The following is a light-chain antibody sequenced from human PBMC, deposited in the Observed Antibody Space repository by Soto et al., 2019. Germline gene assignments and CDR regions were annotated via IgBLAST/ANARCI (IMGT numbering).Light chain of an antibody. CDR1: QDISSY. CDR3: QQLNRFPRT. Sequence: DIQLTQSPSFLSASVGDRVTITCRASQDISSYLAWYQQRPGKVPRFLTHSASTLQSGVPSRSSATGSGTTFTLTISSLQPEDIATYYCQQLNRFPRTFGQGTKVEV. CDR2: SAS. J-gene: IGKJ1*01. V-gene: IGKV1-9*01.